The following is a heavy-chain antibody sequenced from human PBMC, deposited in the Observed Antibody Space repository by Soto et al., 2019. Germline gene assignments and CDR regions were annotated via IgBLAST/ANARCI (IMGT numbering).Heavy chain of an antibody. CDR3: AREVAAAGIDY. V-gene: IGHV4-4*02. CDR2: IYHSGST. Sequence: LSLSCAVSGGSVSSSNWCSWVRQPPGKGLEWIGEIYHSGSTNYNPSLKSRVTISVDKSKNQFSLKLSSVTAADTAVYYCAREVAAAGIDYWGQGTLVTVSS. D-gene: IGHD6-13*01. CDR1: GGSVSSSNW. J-gene: IGHJ4*02.